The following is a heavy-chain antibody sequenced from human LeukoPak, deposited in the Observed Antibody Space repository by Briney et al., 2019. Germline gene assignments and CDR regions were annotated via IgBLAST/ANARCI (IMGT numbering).Heavy chain of an antibody. CDR2: ITSNGGSA. J-gene: IGHJ4*02. CDR3: ARPQGGRQLWLRFDY. Sequence: PGGSLRLSCSASGFTFSSYAMYWVRQAPGKGLEYVSAITSNGGSAYYADSVKGRFTISRDNSKNTLYLQMNSLRAEDTAVYYCARPQGGRQLWLRFDYWGQGTLVTVSS. D-gene: IGHD5-18*01. CDR1: GFTFSSYA. V-gene: IGHV3-64*04.